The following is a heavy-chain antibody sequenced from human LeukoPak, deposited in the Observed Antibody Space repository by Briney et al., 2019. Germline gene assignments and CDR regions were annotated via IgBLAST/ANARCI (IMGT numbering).Heavy chain of an antibody. D-gene: IGHD3-22*01. V-gene: IGHV1-46*01. CDR2: INPSGGST. J-gene: IGHJ3*02. CDR3: ARRGYDSSGYRDAFDI. CDR1: GYTFTSYY. Sequence: ASVKVSCKASGYTFTSYYMHWVRQAPGQGLESMGIINPSGGSTTYAQKFQGRVTMTRDMSTSTVYMELSSLKASDTAMYYCARRGYDSSGYRDAFDIWGQGTMVTVSS.